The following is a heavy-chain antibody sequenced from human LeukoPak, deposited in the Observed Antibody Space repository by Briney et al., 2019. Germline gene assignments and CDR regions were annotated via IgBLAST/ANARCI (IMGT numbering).Heavy chain of an antibody. V-gene: IGHV4-34*01. J-gene: IGHJ4*02. CDR2: INHSGST. CDR1: GGSFSGYY. D-gene: IGHD6-19*01. CDR3: ARHEYSSGWYVN. Sequence: TSETLSLTCAVYGGSFSGYYWSWIRQPPGKGLEWIGEINHSGSTNYNPSLKSRVTISVDTSKNQFSLKLSSVTAADTAVYYCARHEYSSGWYVNWGQGTLVTVSS.